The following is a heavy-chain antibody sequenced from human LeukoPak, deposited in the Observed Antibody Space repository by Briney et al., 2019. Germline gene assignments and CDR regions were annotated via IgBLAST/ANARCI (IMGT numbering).Heavy chain of an antibody. V-gene: IGHV3-30-3*01. CDR2: ISYDGGNK. Sequence: GGSLRLSCAASGFTFSSYTMHWVRQAPGKGLEWVAVISYDGGNKYYADSVKGRFTISRDNSKETLYLQMNSLKTEDTALYYCARDLTIFGVGISHYNGLDVWGQGTTVTVSS. CDR1: GFTFSSYT. CDR3: ARDLTIFGVGISHYNGLDV. J-gene: IGHJ6*02. D-gene: IGHD3-3*01.